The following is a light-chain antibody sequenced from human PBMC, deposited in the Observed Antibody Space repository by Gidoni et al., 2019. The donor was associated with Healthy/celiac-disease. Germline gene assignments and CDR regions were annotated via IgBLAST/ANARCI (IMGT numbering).Light chain of an antibody. Sequence: EILLTQSPCTLSLSPEDRATVSCRASQSVSSSYLAWYQQKPGQAPRLLIYGASSSATGILDRFSGSGSGTAFTLTISRLEPEDLAVYYCQQYGSFFGQGTKLEIK. V-gene: IGKV3-20*01. CDR1: QSVSSSY. CDR3: QQYGSF. J-gene: IGKJ2*01. CDR2: GAS.